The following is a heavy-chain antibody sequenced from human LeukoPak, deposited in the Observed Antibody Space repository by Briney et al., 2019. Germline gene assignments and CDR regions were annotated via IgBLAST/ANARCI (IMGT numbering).Heavy chain of an antibody. V-gene: IGHV4-34*01. CDR3: ASGYYYGSGSYGYYYGMDV. J-gene: IGHJ6*02. Sequence: PSETLSLTCAVYGGSFSGYYWSWIRQPPGKGLEWIGEINHSGSTNYNPSLKSRVTISVDTSKNQFSLKLSSVTAADTAVYYCASGYYYGSGSYGYYYGMDVWGQGTTVTVSS. CDR1: GGSFSGYY. D-gene: IGHD3-10*01. CDR2: INHSGST.